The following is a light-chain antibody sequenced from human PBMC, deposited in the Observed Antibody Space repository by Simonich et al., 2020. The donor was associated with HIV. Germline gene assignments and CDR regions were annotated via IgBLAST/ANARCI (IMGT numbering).Light chain of an antibody. CDR2: AKN. Sequence: SSELTQDPAVSVALGQTVRITCKGDSLRNYYASWYQQKPGQAPVLVIYAKNNRPSGIPDRFSGSSSGNTASLTITGAQAEDEADYYCNSRDSSGNQVVFGGGTKLTVL. CDR1: SLRNYY. CDR3: NSRDSSGNQVV. V-gene: IGLV3-19*01. J-gene: IGLJ2*01.